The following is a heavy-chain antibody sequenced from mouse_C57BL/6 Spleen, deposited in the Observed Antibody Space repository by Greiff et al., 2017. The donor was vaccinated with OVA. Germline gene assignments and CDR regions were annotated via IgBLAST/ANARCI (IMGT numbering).Heavy chain of an antibody. CDR2: IDPETGGT. CDR1: GYTFTDYE. V-gene: IGHV1-15*01. D-gene: IGHD2-4*01. CDR3: TRGDYTWFAY. J-gene: IGHJ3*01. Sequence: VQLVESGAELVRPGASVTLSCKASGYTFTDYEMHWVKQTPVHGLEWIGAIDPETGGTVYNQKFKGKAILTADKSSSTAYMELRSLTSEDSAVYYCTRGDYTWFAYWGQGTLVTVSA.